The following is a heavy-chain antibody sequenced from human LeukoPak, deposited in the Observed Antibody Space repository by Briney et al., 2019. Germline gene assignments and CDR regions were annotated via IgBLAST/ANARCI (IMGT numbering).Heavy chain of an antibody. CDR1: GFTFSSHY. D-gene: IGHD1-26*01. CDR2: IYSGGTT. J-gene: IGHJ5*02. Sequence: QPGGSLRLSCASSGFTFSSHYMNWVRQAPGSGLEWVSVIYSGGTTDYADSVKGRFTISRDNSKNTLYLQMNSLRAEDTAVYYCARDFFIVGATFHESWGQGTLVTVSS. CDR3: ARDFFIVGATFHES. V-gene: IGHV3-66*01.